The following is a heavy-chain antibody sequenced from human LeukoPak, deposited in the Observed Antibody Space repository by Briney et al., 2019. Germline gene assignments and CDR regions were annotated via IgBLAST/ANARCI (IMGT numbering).Heavy chain of an antibody. CDR1: GYSFTSYW. Sequence: GESLKISCKGSGYSFTSYWIGWVRQMPGKGLEWMGIIYPGDSDTRYSPSFQGQVTISADKSISTAYLQWSSLKASDTAMYYCARLSRGPPSCSWIDPWGQGTLVTVSS. V-gene: IGHV5-51*01. D-gene: IGHD2-15*01. J-gene: IGHJ5*02. CDR2: IYPGDSDT. CDR3: ARLSRGPPSCSWIDP.